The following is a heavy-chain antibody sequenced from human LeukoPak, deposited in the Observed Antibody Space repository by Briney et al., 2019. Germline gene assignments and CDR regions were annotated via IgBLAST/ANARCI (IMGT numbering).Heavy chain of an antibody. J-gene: IGHJ4*02. CDR1: GFTFSSYA. V-gene: IGHV3-23*01. CDR2: ISGSGGST. Sequence: TGGSLRLSCAASGFTFSSYAMSWVRQAPGKGLEWVSAISGSGGSTYYADSVKGRFTISRDNSKNTLYLQMNSLRAEDTAVYYCANDPVDIVVVPAAPGDYWGQGTLVTVSS. D-gene: IGHD2-2*03. CDR3: ANDPVDIVVVPAAPGDY.